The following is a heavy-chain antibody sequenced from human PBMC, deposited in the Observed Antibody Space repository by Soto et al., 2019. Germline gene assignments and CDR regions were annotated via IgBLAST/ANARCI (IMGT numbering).Heavy chain of an antibody. Sequence: GGSLRLSCASSGFPCNVYGMHLVRQAPDKGLEWVALISYDGSNQYYADSVKGRFTISRDNSKNTLFLQMNSLRADDTAVYYCAKDQASGQGSFDSWGQGTRVNVSA. CDR2: ISYDGSNQ. V-gene: IGHV3-30*18. CDR1: GFPCNVYG. CDR3: AKDQASGQGSFDS. J-gene: IGHJ4*02.